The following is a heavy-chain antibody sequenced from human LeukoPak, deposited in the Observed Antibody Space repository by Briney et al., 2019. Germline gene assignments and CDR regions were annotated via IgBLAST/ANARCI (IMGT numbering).Heavy chain of an antibody. Sequence: SETLSLTCAVSGAPFSNFYWSWIRQYPGKGLEWIGEINHSGYTNYNPSLKSRVTISVDTPKNQFSLKVNSVTAADTAVYYCARQLYGSDYWGQGTLVTVPS. CDR2: INHSGYT. CDR3: ARQLYGSDY. D-gene: IGHD1-1*01. CDR1: GAPFSNFY. V-gene: IGHV4-34*01. J-gene: IGHJ4*02.